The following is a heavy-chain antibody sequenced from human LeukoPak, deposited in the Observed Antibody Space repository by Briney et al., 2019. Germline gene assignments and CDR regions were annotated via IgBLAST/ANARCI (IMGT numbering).Heavy chain of an antibody. CDR2: IYTSGST. D-gene: IGHD1-1*01. CDR3: ARGRVSSSTWYSTYYYYFYMDV. Sequence: PSETLSLTCTVSGGSISSGSYYWSWIRQPAGKGLEWIGRIYTSGSTNYNPSLKSRVTISLDTTKNLFSLRLRSVTAADTAVYFCARGRVSSSTWYSTYYYYFYMDVWGKGTTVTVSS. V-gene: IGHV4-61*02. J-gene: IGHJ6*03. CDR1: GGSISSGSYY.